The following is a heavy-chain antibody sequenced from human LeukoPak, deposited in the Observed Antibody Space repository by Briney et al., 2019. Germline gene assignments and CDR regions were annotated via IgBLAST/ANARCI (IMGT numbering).Heavy chain of an antibody. V-gene: IGHV3-7*05. Sequence: GGSLRLSCAASGFTFSSYWMSWVRQASGKGLEWVANMKQDGSEKYYVDSVKGRFTISRDNAKSSLYLQMNSLRAEDTAVYYCAREYYDFWSGYYWYYFDYWGQGTLVTVSS. CDR1: GFTFSSYW. CDR2: MKQDGSEK. CDR3: AREYYDFWSGYYWYYFDY. D-gene: IGHD3-3*01. J-gene: IGHJ4*02.